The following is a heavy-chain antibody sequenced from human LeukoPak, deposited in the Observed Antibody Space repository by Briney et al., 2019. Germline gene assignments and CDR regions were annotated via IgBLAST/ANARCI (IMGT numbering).Heavy chain of an antibody. D-gene: IGHD4-17*01. CDR3: ARDYGDYAYYFDY. Sequence: ASVKVSCKASGYTFTGYYTHWVRQAPGQGLEWMGWINPNSGGTNYAQKFQGGVTMTRDTSISTAYMELSRLRSDDTAVYYCARDYGDYAYYFDYWGQGTLVTVSS. CDR2: INPNSGGT. J-gene: IGHJ4*02. CDR1: GYTFTGYY. V-gene: IGHV1-2*02.